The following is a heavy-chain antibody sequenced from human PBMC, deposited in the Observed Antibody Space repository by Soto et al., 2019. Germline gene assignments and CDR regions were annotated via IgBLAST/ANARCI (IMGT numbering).Heavy chain of an antibody. CDR1: GGSISRGGYS. CDR2: IYPSGST. J-gene: IGHJ5*02. D-gene: IGHD2-21*02. Sequence: PSETLSLTCAVSGGSISRGGYSWSWIRQPPGKGLEWIGYIYPSGSTYYNPSLKTRVTVSVDRSKNQFSLKLSSVTAADTAVYYCARALVTHNWFDPWGQGTLVTVS. V-gene: IGHV4-30-2*01. CDR3: ARALVTHNWFDP.